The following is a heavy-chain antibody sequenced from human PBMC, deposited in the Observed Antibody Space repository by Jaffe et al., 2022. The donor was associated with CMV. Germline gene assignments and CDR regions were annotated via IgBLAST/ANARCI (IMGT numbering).Heavy chain of an antibody. CDR2: IKQDGSEK. V-gene: IGHV3-7*01. Sequence: EVQLVESGGGLVQPGGSLRLSCAASGFTFSSYWMSWVRQAPGKGLEWVANIKQDGSEKYYVDSVKGRFTISRDNAKNSLYLQMNSLRAEDTAVYYCARDLDPNYYDSSGPHDYWGQGTLVTVSS. CDR1: GFTFSSYW. CDR3: ARDLDPNYYDSSGPHDY. D-gene: IGHD3-22*01. J-gene: IGHJ4*02.